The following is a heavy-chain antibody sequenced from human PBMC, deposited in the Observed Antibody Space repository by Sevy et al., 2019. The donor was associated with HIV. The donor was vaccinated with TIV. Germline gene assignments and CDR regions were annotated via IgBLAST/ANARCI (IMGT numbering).Heavy chain of an antibody. CDR3: ALERLSSDVAGYFQN. D-gene: IGHD1-1*01. Sequence: GGSLRLSCAASGFTFTLYSMHWVRQAPGKGLEWVATISFDGSNKHYADSVKGRFTISRDNSQNSLYLQMNSLRTEDTAVYYCALERLSSDVAGYFQNWGQGTLVTVSS. V-gene: IGHV3-30-3*01. CDR1: GFTFTLYS. CDR2: ISFDGSNK. J-gene: IGHJ1*01.